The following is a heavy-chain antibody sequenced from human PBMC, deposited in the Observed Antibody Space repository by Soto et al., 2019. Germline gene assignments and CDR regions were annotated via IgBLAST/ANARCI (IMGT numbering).Heavy chain of an antibody. CDR3: ARGQHGLDH. V-gene: IGHV3-30-3*01. D-gene: IGHD2-8*01. CDR1: GFTFSSYA. J-gene: IGHJ4*02. CDR2: VSNDGRNK. Sequence: QVQLLESEGGVVQPGRSLRLSCAVSGFTFSSYAMHWVRQPPGKGLEWVAVVSNDGRNKFYADSVRGRFTISRDNSKNTLYLEMDSLRVEDTAVFYCARGQHGLDHWGQGRLVLVSP.